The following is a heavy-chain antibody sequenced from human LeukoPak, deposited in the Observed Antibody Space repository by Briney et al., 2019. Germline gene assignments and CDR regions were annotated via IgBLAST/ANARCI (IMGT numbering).Heavy chain of an antibody. CDR3: AKGHSIAAAGTGWFDP. CDR2: ISGNGGTT. CDR1: GFTSINYA. V-gene: IGHV3-23*01. D-gene: IGHD6-13*01. Sequence: GGSLRLSCAASGFTSINYAMTWVRQAPGKGLEWVSSISGNGGTTYYAGSVKGRFTISRDNSKNTLFLQMNSLRAEDTAAYYCAKGHSIAAAGTGWFDPWGQGTLVTVSS. J-gene: IGHJ5*02.